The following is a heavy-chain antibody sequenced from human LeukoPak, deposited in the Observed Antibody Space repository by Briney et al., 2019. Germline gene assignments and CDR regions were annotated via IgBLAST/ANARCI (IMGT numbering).Heavy chain of an antibody. D-gene: IGHD5-12*01. Sequence: GGSLRLSCAASGFTFSSYSMNWVRQAPGKGLEWVSSISSSSSYIYYADSVKGRFTISRDNAKNSLYLQMNSLRAEDTAVYYCARSLSGYITDPFFDQWGQGALVTVSS. CDR3: ARSLSGYITDPFFDQ. J-gene: IGHJ4*02. CDR1: GFTFSSYS. CDR2: ISSSSSYI. V-gene: IGHV3-21*01.